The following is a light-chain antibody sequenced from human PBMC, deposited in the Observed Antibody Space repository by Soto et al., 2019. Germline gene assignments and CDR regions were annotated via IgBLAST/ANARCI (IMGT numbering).Light chain of an antibody. CDR2: DAS. CDR1: QSVSSY. CDR3: QQRSNWQLT. V-gene: IGKV3-11*01. Sequence: EIVLTQSPATLSSSPGERATLSCRASQSVSSYLVWYQQKPGQAPRLLIYDASNRATGIPARFSGSGSGTDFTLTISSLEPEDCAVYYCQQRSNWQLTFGGGTKVEIK. J-gene: IGKJ4*01.